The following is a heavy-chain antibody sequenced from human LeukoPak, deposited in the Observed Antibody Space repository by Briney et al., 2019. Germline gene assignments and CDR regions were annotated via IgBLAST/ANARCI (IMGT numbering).Heavy chain of an antibody. Sequence: GGSLRLSCAASGCTFSSYAMSWVRQAPGKGLEWVSGISGSGGSTYYADSVKGRFTISRDNSKNTLYLQMNSLRAEDTSVYFCAKGTSITMIFDYWGQGTLVTVSS. V-gene: IGHV3-23*01. CDR3: AKGTSITMIFDY. CDR2: ISGSGGST. CDR1: GCTFSSYA. D-gene: IGHD3-22*01. J-gene: IGHJ4*02.